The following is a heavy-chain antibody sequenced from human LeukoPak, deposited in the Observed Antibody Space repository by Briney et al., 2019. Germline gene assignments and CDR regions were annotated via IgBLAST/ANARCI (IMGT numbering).Heavy chain of an antibody. CDR3: ARHSPQQLNAFDI. D-gene: IGHD6-13*01. Sequence: SETLSLTCTVSGGSLSSHHWSWIRQSPGKGLESIGYIYYSGNTNYNPSLKSRVTFSVHTSKNQFSLKLTSVTAADTAVYYCARHSPQQLNAFDIWGQGSLVLVSS. V-gene: IGHV4-59*08. CDR1: GGSLSSHH. CDR2: IYYSGNT. J-gene: IGHJ3*02.